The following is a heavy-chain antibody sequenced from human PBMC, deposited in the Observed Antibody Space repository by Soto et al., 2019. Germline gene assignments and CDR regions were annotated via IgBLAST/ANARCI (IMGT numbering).Heavy chain of an antibody. CDR1: GGSISSGGYY. V-gene: IGHV4-31*03. Sequence: SETLSLTCTVSGGSISSGGYYWSWIRQHPGKGLEWIGYIYYSGSTYYNPSLKSRVTISVDTSKNQFSLKLSSVTAADTAVYYCACDYSNYGAPSATQFDPWGQGTLVTVSS. D-gene: IGHD4-4*01. CDR2: IYYSGST. J-gene: IGHJ5*02. CDR3: ACDYSNYGAPSATQFDP.